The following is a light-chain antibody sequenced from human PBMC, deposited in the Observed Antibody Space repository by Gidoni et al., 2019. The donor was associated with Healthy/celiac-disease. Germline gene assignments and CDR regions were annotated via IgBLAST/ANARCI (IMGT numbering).Light chain of an antibody. Sequence: DIQMTQSPSSLSASVGDRVTITCRASQSISSYLNWYQQKPGKAPKLLIYAASSLQSGVPSRFSGSGSGTAFTLTIRSLQPEDFATYYCQQSYSTPDTFGQGTKLEIK. CDR2: AAS. J-gene: IGKJ2*01. V-gene: IGKV1-39*01. CDR3: QQSYSTPDT. CDR1: QSISSY.